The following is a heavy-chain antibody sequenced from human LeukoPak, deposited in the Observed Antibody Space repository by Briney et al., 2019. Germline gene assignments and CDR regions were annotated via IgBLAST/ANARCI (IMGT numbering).Heavy chain of an antibody. CDR3: ARDQDSPNNWFDP. D-gene: IGHD2-15*01. CDR1: GGSISSYY. Sequence: PSETLSLTCTVSGGSISSYYWSWIRQPPGKGLEWIGYIYYSGSTSYNPSLKSRVTISVDTSKNQFSLKLSSVTAADTAVYYCARDQDSPNNWFDPWGQGTLVTVSS. CDR2: IYYSGST. V-gene: IGHV4-59*01. J-gene: IGHJ5*02.